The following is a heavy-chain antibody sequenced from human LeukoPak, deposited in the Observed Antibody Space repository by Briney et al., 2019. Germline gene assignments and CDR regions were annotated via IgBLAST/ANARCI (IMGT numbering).Heavy chain of an antibody. CDR3: ARGGDSWSGYSYGMDV. CDR2: ISYDGRNE. CDR1: GLSLSNYP. V-gene: IGHV3-30-3*01. Sequence: PGGSLRLSCEASGLSLSNYPMHWVRQAPGKGLEWVAVISYDGRNEYYADSVKGRFTISRDISKNTLYLQMNSLRPEDTAVYYCARGGDSWSGYSYGMDVWGQGTTVTVSS. J-gene: IGHJ6*02. D-gene: IGHD3-3*01.